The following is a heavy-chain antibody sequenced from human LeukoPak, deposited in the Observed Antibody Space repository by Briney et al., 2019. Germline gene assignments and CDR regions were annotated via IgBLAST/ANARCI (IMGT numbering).Heavy chain of an antibody. D-gene: IGHD1-7*01. Sequence: GESLKISCKGSGYSFISYWIGWVRQMPGKGLEWMGIIYPGDSDTRYSPSFQGQVTISADKSISTAYLQWSSLKASDTAMYYCARGGITGTTRPYFDYWGQGTLVTVSS. CDR2: IYPGDSDT. CDR1: GYSFISYW. V-gene: IGHV5-51*01. CDR3: ARGGITGTTRPYFDY. J-gene: IGHJ4*02.